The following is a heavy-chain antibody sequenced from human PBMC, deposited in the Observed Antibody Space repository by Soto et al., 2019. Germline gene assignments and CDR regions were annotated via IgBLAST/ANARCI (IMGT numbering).Heavy chain of an antibody. Sequence: GGSLRLSCAASGFSFSDYAMSWVRQAPGKGLEWVSSIDKSGVNTRHADSVKGRFTTSRDNSKNTLYLHMNGLRAEDTATYYCAKLPSSGFYYFDYWGQGTPVTVSS. D-gene: IGHD3-22*01. J-gene: IGHJ4*02. CDR1: GFSFSDYA. V-gene: IGHV3-23*01. CDR3: AKLPSSGFYYFDY. CDR2: IDKSGVNT.